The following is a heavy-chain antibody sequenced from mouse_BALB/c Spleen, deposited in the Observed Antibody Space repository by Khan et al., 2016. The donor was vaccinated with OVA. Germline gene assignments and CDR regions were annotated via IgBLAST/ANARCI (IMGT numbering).Heavy chain of an antibody. D-gene: IGHD6-2*01. CDR2: INTYTGEP. Sequence: QVQLQQSGPELKKPGETVKISCKASGNTFTNYGMNWVKQAPGKGLKWMGWINTYTGEPTYADDFKGRFVFSLETSASTAYLQISNLKNEDMTTYFCARISSYWYSDVWGAGTTVTVSS. V-gene: IGHV9-1*02. CDR1: GNTFTNYG. J-gene: IGHJ1*01. CDR3: ARISSYWYSDV.